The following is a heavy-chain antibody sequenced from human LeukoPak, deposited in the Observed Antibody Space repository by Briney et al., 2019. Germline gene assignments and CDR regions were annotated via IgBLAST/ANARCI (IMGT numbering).Heavy chain of an antibody. CDR2: IGTRSNPI. Sequence: RGSLRLSCATSGFSFSDFYMSWIRHAPGMRLEWISYIGTRSNPIYYTDSVKGRFTISRDDAKNSLYLQMNSLRDEDTAVYFCAREARGSGRDFDYWGQGILVTVSS. J-gene: IGHJ4*02. D-gene: IGHD1-26*01. CDR1: GFSFSDFY. CDR3: AREARGSGRDFDY. V-gene: IGHV3-11*01.